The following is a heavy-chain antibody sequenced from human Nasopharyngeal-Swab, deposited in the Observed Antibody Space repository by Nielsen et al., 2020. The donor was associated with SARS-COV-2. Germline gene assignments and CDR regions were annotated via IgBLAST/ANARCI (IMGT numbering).Heavy chain of an antibody. V-gene: IGHV4-61*02. Sequence: SETLSLTCTVSGGSISSGSYYWSWIRQPAGKGLEWIGGIYTSGSTNYSPSLKSRVTISVDTSKNQFSLKLSSVTAADTAVYYCARKRGYSYGYYDYWGQGTLVTVSS. CDR3: ARKRGYSYGYYDY. CDR1: GGSISSGSYY. CDR2: IYTSGST. J-gene: IGHJ4*02. D-gene: IGHD5-18*01.